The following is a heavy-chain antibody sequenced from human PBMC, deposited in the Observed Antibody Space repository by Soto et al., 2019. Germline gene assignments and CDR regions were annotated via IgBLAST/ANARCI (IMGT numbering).Heavy chain of an antibody. CDR1: GFTFSSYS. V-gene: IGHV3-48*01. D-gene: IGHD5-18*01. J-gene: IGHJ4*02. CDR2: ISSSSSTI. CDR3: VRSKGGYSYGTPFDY. Sequence: GGSLRLSCAASGFTFSSYSMNWVRQAPGKGLEWVSYISSSSSTIYYADSVKGRFTISRDNAKNSLYLQMNSLRPEYTSLYYCVRSKGGYSYGTPFDYWGQGTLVTVSS.